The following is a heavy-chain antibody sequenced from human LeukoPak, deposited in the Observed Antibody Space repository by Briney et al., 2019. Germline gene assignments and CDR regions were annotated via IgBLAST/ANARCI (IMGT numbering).Heavy chain of an antibody. J-gene: IGHJ3*02. CDR1: GYTCTGYY. V-gene: IGHV1-8*02. CDR2: MNPNSGNT. Sequence: ASVKVSCKASGYTCTGYYMHWVRQATGQGLEWMGWMNPNSGNTGYAQRFQGRVTMTRNTSISTAYMELSSLRSEDTAVYYCARQSTINAFDIWGQGTMVTVSS. D-gene: IGHD5/OR15-5a*01. CDR3: ARQSTINAFDI.